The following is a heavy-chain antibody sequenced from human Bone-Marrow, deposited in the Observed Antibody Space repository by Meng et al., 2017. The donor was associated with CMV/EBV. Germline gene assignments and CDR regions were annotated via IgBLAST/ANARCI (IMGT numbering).Heavy chain of an antibody. CDR3: ARPVEYSSSSLSGVLDY. CDR2: ISYDGSNK. Sequence: GESLKISCAASGFTFSSYAMHWVRQAPGKGLEWVAVISYDGSNKYYADSVKGRFTISRDNSKNTLYLQMNSLRAEDTAVYYCARPVEYSSSSLSGVLDYWGQGTLVTVSS. CDR1: GFTFSSYA. V-gene: IGHV3-30*04. D-gene: IGHD6-6*01. J-gene: IGHJ4*02.